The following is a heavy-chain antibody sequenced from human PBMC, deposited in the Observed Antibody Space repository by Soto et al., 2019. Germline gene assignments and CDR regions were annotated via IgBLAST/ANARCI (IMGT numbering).Heavy chain of an antibody. V-gene: IGHV2-26*01. CDR2: IFSNDEK. D-gene: IGHD1-26*01. J-gene: IGHJ3*01. CDR1: GFSLSNARMG. CDR3: ARILYYNGIVGANP. Sequence: QVTLKESGPVLVKPTETLTLTCTVSGFSLSNARMGVSWIRQPTGKALEWLAHIFSNDEKSYSTSLKSRLTISKNTSTRLVVLTITYMDPVDTSTYYCARILYYNGIVGANPWGQGTMVTVSS.